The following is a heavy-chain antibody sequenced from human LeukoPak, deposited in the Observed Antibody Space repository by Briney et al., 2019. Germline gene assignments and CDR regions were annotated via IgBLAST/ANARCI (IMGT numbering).Heavy chain of an antibody. J-gene: IGHJ6*03. V-gene: IGHV3-20*04. D-gene: IGHD2-2*01. CDR3: ARAGDCSSTGCYPYYYYYMDV. Sequence: GGSLRLSCAASGFTFDDYGMSWVRQAPGKGLEWVSGINWNGGSTGYADSVKGRFTISRDNAKNSLYLQMNSLRAEDTALYYCARAGDCSSTGCYPYYYYYMDVWGKGTAVTVSS. CDR1: GFTFDDYG. CDR2: INWNGGST.